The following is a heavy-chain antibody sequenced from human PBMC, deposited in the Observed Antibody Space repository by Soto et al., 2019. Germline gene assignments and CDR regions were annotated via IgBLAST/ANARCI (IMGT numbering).Heavy chain of an antibody. D-gene: IGHD6-13*01. Sequence: GGSLRLSCAASGFTFSSYSMNWVRQAPGKGLEWVSYISSSSSTIYYADSVKGRFTISRDNAKNSLYLQMNSLRAEDTAVYYGARGDEGSRSWYFPWPGPAKPQNYWGQGTLVTVSS. V-gene: IGHV3-48*01. CDR1: GFTFSSYS. CDR2: ISSSSSTI. J-gene: IGHJ4*02. CDR3: ARGDEGSRSWYFPWPGPAKPQNY.